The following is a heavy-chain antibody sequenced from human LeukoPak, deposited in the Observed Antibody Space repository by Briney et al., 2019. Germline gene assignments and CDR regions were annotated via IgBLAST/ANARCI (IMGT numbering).Heavy chain of an antibody. V-gene: IGHV4-4*07. CDR1: GGSISSYY. D-gene: IGHD1-26*01. CDR3: ASLSTEVGATLGDY. Sequence: SETLSLTCTVSGGSISSYYWSWIRQPAGKGLEWIGRIYTSGSTNYNPSLKSRVTMSVDTSKNQFSLTLSSVTAADTAVYYCASLSTEVGATLGDYWGQGTLVTVSS. CDR2: IYTSGST. J-gene: IGHJ4*02.